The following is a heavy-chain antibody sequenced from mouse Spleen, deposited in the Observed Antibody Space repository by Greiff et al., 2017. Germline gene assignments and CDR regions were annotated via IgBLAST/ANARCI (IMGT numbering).Heavy chain of an antibody. CDR2: IDPETGGT. J-gene: IGHJ2*01. CDR3: TRSYFGGDY. V-gene: IGHV1-15*01. CDR1: GYTFTDYE. D-gene: IGHD2-10*01. Sequence: QVQLQQSGAELVRPGASVTLSCKASGYTFTDYEMHWVKQTPVHGLEWIGAIDPETGGTAYNQKFKGKAILTADKSSSTAYMELRSLTSEDSAVYYCTRSYFGGDYWGQGTTLTVSS.